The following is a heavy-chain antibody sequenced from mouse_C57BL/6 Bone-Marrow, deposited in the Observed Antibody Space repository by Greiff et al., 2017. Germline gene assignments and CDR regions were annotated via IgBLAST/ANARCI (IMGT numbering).Heavy chain of an antibody. D-gene: IGHD2-5*01. CDR1: GFTFSSYA. V-gene: IGHV5-4*01. CDR3: ARENYSNYIDY. J-gene: IGHJ2*01. Sequence: EVQLQESGGGLVKPGGSLKLSCAASGFTFSSYAMSWVRQTPEKRLEWVATISDGGSYTYYPDNVKGRFTISRDNAKNNLYLQMSHLKSEDTAMYYCARENYSNYIDYWGQGTTLTVSS. CDR2: ISDGGSYT.